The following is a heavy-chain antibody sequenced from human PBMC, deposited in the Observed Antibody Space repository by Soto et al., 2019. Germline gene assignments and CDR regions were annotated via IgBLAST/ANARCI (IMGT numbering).Heavy chain of an antibody. D-gene: IGHD6-13*01. Sequence: GESLKISCKGSGYSFTSYWIGWVRQMPGKGLEWMGIIYPGDSDTRYSPSFQGQVTISADKSISTAYLQWSSLKASDTAMYYCARHGPWAAAGTHSDYWGQGTLVTVSS. CDR3: ARHGPWAAAGTHSDY. J-gene: IGHJ4*02. CDR2: IYPGDSDT. V-gene: IGHV5-51*01. CDR1: GYSFTSYW.